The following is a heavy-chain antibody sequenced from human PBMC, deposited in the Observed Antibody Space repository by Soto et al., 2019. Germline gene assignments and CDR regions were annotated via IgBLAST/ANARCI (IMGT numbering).Heavy chain of an antibody. CDR2: ISSSSRYI. D-gene: IGHD3-3*02. Sequence: GSLRLSCVAPGFTFSSCSMNWVRQAPGKGLEWVSSISSSSRYINYADSVKGRFTISRDNAKNALYLQMNSPRDDDTAVYYCAKDPRKKTIFGVLMRCLHFAPGGQGPLDT. J-gene: IGHJ5*02. V-gene: IGHV3-21*01. CDR3: AKDPRKKTIFGVLMRCLHFAP. CDR1: GFTFSSCS.